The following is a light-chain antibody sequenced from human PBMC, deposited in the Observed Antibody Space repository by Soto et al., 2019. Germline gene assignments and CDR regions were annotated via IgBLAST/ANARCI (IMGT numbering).Light chain of an antibody. CDR2: GAS. J-gene: IGKJ1*01. CDR3: QQYNNWPPGT. V-gene: IGKV3-15*01. CDR1: QSVSSN. Sequence: EIVMTQSPATLSVSPGARATLSCRASQSVSSNLAWYQQKPGQTPRLLIYGASTRANGIPARFSGSGAGTEFTLTISSLQSEDFSVYYCQQYNNWPPGTFGQGTKVEIK.